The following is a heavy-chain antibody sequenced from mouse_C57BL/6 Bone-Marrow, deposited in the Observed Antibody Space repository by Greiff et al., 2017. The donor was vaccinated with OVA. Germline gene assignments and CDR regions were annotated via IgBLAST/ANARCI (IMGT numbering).Heavy chain of an antibody. CDR3: ASTTVVATRYFDV. J-gene: IGHJ1*03. CDR2: IDPEDGET. Sequence: VQLKESGVELVKPGASVKLSCTASGFNIKDYYMHWVKQRTEQGLEWIGRIDPEDGETKYAPKFQGKATITADTSSNTAYLQLSSLTSEDTAVYDCASTTVVATRYFDVWGTGTTVTVSS. D-gene: IGHD1-1*01. CDR1: GFNIKDYY. V-gene: IGHV14-2*01.